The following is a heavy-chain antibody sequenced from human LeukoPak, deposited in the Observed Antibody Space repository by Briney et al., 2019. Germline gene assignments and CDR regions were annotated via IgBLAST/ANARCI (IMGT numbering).Heavy chain of an antibody. Sequence: SETLSLTCAVSGGSISSGGYSWSWIRQPPGKGLEWIGYIYHSGSTYYNPSLKSRVTISVDRSKNQFSLELSSVTAADTAVYYCARGYTGNWFDPWGQGTLVTVSS. CDR2: IYHSGST. V-gene: IGHV4-30-2*01. D-gene: IGHD5-18*01. CDR3: ARGYTGNWFDP. CDR1: GGSISSGGYS. J-gene: IGHJ5*02.